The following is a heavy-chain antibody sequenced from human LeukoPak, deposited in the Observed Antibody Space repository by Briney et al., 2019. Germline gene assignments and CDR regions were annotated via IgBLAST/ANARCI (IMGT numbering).Heavy chain of an antibody. CDR3: ARAATSHYFDY. CDR1: GGSISSSGYY. J-gene: IGHJ4*02. V-gene: IGHV4-30-2*01. CDR2: IYYSGST. Sequence: SETLSLTCTVSGGSISSSGYYWSWIRQPPGKGLEWIGYIYYSGSTYYNPSLESRVTISGDRSKNQFSPKLSSVTAADTAVYYCARAATSHYFDYWGPGTLVTVSS.